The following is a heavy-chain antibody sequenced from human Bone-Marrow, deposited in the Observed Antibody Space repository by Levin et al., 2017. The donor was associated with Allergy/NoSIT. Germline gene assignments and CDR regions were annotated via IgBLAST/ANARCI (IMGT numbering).Heavy chain of an antibody. D-gene: IGHD3-10*01. CDR3: GRDQLTYHYGQRGCQQPDRNIDL. Sequence: AGGSLRLSCEGSGFTFSNFGMHWVCQTPGKGLEWVALIWHDGSKQYYGDSVKGRLTISRDNSKNTLYLQMSSLRAADTALYYCGRDQLTYHYGQRGCQQPDRNIDLWGRGTLVTVSS. J-gene: IGHJ2*01. CDR1: GFTFSNFG. CDR2: IWHDGSKQ. V-gene: IGHV3-33*03.